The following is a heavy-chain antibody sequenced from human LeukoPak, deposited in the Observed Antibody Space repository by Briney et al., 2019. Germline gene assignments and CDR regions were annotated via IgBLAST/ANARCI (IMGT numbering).Heavy chain of an antibody. Sequence: PGGSPRLSCAASGFTFSSYAMHWVRQAPGKGLEWVAVISYDGSNKYYADSVKGRFTISRDNSKNTLYLQMNSLRAEDTAVYYCATELRWKDHWGQGTLVTVSS. J-gene: IGHJ4*02. D-gene: IGHD4-23*01. CDR3: ATELRWKDH. V-gene: IGHV3-30-3*01. CDR2: ISYDGSNK. CDR1: GFTFSSYA.